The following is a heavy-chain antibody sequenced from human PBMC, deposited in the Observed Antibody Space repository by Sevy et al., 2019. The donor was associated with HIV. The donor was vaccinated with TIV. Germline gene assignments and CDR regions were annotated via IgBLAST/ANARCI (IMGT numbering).Heavy chain of an antibody. V-gene: IGHV3-30*04. CDR2: ISYDGSNK. D-gene: IGHD2-15*01. CDR1: GFTFSSYA. J-gene: IGHJ6*02. CDR3: ARDPGYCSGGSCYVPSGMDV. Sequence: GGSLRLSCAASGFTFSSYAMHWVRQAPGKGLEWVAVISYDGSNKYYADSVKGRFTISRDNSKNTLYLQMNSLRAEDTAVYYCARDPGYCSGGSCYVPSGMDVWGQGPTVTVSS.